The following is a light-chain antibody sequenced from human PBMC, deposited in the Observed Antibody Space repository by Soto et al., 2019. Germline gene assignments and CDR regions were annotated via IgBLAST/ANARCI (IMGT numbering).Light chain of an antibody. V-gene: IGKV1-5*03. CDR1: QSISSW. Sequence: DIQLTQSPSTLSASVGDRVTITCRASQSISSWLAWYQQKPGKAPKFLIYKTSNLESGVPSRFSGSGSGTAFTLTISSPQPDDCATDYCQYYNNYCWTFGQGTKVEIK. CDR3: QYYNNYCWT. CDR2: KTS. J-gene: IGKJ1*01.